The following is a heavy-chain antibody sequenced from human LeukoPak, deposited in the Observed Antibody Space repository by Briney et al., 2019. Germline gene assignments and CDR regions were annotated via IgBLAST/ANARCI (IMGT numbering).Heavy chain of an antibody. CDR1: GFTFSSYA. Sequence: AGGSLRLSCAASGFTFSSYAMHWVRQAPGKGLEWVAVISYDGSNKYCADSVKGRFTISRDNSKNTLYLQMNSLRAEDTAVYYCARQTTAGTSFDVWGQGTSVTVSS. J-gene: IGHJ6*02. CDR3: ARQTTAGTSFDV. D-gene: IGHD6-13*01. CDR2: ISYDGSNK. V-gene: IGHV3-30-3*01.